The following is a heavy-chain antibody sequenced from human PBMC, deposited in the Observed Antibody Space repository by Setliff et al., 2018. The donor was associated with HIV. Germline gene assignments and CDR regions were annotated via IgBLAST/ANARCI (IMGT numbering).Heavy chain of an antibody. D-gene: IGHD2-2*01. V-gene: IGHV1-3*01. Sequence: ASVKVSCKASGFIFTNYGIHWVRQAPGHSLEWMGFINSGTGNTIYSQKFQGRVTFSRDTSASTAYMELSSLRSEDTAVYYCARAGGYCGSTSCPYYFDYWGQGTLVTVSS. CDR2: INSGTGNT. CDR3: ARAGGYCGSTSCPYYFDY. J-gene: IGHJ4*02. CDR1: GFIFTNYG.